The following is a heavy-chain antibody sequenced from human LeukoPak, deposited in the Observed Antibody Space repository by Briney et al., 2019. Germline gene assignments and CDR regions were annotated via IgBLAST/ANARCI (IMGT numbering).Heavy chain of an antibody. D-gene: IGHD6-19*01. CDR1: GYTVTRYY. J-gene: IGHJ6*03. CDR2: INHSGGST. Sequence: GASVKVFCKASGYTVTRYYMHWGRQAPGQGLEWMGIINHSGGSTSYAQKFQGRVTMTRDTSSSTVYMELSSLRSEDTAVYYCARVGAVAGTLDYYYMDVWGKGTTVTVSS. V-gene: IGHV1-46*01. CDR3: ARVGAVAGTLDYYYMDV.